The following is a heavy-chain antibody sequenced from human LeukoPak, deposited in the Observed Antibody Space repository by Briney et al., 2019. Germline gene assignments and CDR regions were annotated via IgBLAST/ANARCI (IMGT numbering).Heavy chain of an antibody. D-gene: IGHD4-17*01. Sequence: SETLSLTCAVSGGSISSSNWWSWVRQPPGKGLEWIGEIYHSGSTNYNPSLKSRVTISVDTSKNQFSLKLSSVTAADTAVYYCATTATVTPQPYYYYYYMDVWGKGTTVTISS. CDR3: ATTATVTPQPYYYYYYMDV. CDR2: IYHSGST. V-gene: IGHV4-4*02. CDR1: GGSISSSNW. J-gene: IGHJ6*03.